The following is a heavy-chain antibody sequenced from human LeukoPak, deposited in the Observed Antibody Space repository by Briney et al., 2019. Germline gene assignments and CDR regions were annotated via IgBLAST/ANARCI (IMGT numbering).Heavy chain of an antibody. CDR1: GFTFSSYG. J-gene: IGHJ3*02. Sequence: PGGSLRLSCAASGFTFSSYGMHWVRQGPGKGLEWVAVISYDGSNKYYADSVKGRFTISRDNSKNTLYVQMNSLRGEDTAVYYCARDRGIVVVVGAFDIWGQGTMVTVSS. V-gene: IGHV3-30*03. CDR3: ARDRGIVVVVGAFDI. CDR2: ISYDGSNK. D-gene: IGHD2-15*01.